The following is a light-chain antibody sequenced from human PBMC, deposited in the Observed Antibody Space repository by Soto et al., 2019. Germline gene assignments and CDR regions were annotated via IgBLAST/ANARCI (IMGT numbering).Light chain of an antibody. Sequence: QSVLTQPASVSGSPGQSITISCTGTSSDVGGYNYVSWYQQRPGKGPKLMIYEVTNRPSGVSNRFSGSKSGNTASLTISGLQADDEADYYCNSYTSISTLVFGGGTKVTVL. CDR1: SSDVGGYNY. CDR3: NSYTSISTLV. V-gene: IGLV2-14*01. CDR2: EVT. J-gene: IGLJ3*02.